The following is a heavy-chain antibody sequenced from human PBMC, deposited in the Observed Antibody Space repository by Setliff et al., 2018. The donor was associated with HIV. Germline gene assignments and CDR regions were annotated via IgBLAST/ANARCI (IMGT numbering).Heavy chain of an antibody. V-gene: IGHV4-59*12. J-gene: IGHJ4*02. CDR3: AREVPLGIAGGGILGYFDS. D-gene: IGHD6-19*01. CDR2: MYYTGST. Sequence: PSETLSLTCTVSGDSISSYYWSWIRQPPGKGLEYIGYMYYTGSTNYNPSLKSRVTISVDTSKNQFPLKLNSVTAADTAVYYCAREVPLGIAGGGILGYFDSWGQGTLVTVSS. CDR1: GDSISSYY.